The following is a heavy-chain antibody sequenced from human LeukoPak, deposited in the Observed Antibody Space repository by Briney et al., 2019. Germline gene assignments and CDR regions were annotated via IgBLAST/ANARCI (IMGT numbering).Heavy chain of an antibody. CDR1: GFTFSSYA. Sequence: GGSLRLSCAASGFTFSSYAMSWVRQAPGKGLEWVSAISGSGYSTYYADSVKGRFTISRDNSKNTLYLQMNSLRAEDTAVYYCAKMGTIFGVVFYFDYWGQGTLVTVSS. CDR3: AKMGTIFGVVFYFDY. CDR2: ISGSGYST. J-gene: IGHJ4*02. V-gene: IGHV3-23*01. D-gene: IGHD3-3*01.